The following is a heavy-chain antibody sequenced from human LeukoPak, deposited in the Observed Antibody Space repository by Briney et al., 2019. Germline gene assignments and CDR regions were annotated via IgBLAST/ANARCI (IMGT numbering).Heavy chain of an antibody. D-gene: IGHD2-15*01. CDR1: GFTFSSYA. Sequence: GRSLRLSCAASGFTFSSYAMHWVRQAPGKGLEWVAVISYDGSNKYYADSVKGRFTISRDNSKNTLYLQMNSLRAEDTAVYYCARDGSDIVVAVAASWGGSNWFDPWGQGTLVTVSS. V-gene: IGHV3-30-3*01. CDR3: ARDGSDIVVAVAASWGGSNWFDP. CDR2: ISYDGSNK. J-gene: IGHJ5*02.